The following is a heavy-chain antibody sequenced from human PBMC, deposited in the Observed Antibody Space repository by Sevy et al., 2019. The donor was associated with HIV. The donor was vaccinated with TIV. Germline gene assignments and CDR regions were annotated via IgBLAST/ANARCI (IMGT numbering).Heavy chain of an antibody. J-gene: IGHJ4*02. D-gene: IGHD2-21*01. CDR1: TFTLSSYA. CDR3: ARSQTHIVADFFDY. CDR2: ISFDGSIQ. V-gene: IGHV3-30*04. Sequence: GESLKISCAASTFTLSSYAMHWVRQAPGKGLEWVAVISFDGSIQSYADSVKGRFTISRDNSKNTLYLQMNSLTAEDTAVYYCARSQTHIVADFFDYWGQGTLVTVSS.